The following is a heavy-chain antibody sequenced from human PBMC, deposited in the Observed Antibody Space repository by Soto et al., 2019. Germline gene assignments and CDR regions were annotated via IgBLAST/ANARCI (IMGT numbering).Heavy chain of an antibody. Sequence: GASVKVSCKASGYTFTSYAMHWVRQAPGQRLEWMGWMNPNSGNTAYAQKFQGRVTMTRNTSISTAYMELSSLRSEDTAVYYCARESSYGLVYWGQGTLVTVSS. J-gene: IGHJ4*02. CDR2: MNPNSGNT. D-gene: IGHD5-18*01. CDR1: GYTFTSYA. V-gene: IGHV1-8*02. CDR3: ARESSYGLVY.